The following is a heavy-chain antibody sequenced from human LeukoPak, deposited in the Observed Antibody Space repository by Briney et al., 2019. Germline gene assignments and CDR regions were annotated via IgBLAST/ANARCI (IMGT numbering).Heavy chain of an antibody. Sequence: GGSLRLSCAASGFTFSSYAMSWVRQAPGKGLEWVSYIDGSSNNIYYAESVEGRFTISRDNAKNSLYLQMNSLRAEDTAVYYCARRFLEWLMNKDAFDIWGQGTMVTVSS. CDR1: GFTFSSYA. V-gene: IGHV3-48*04. D-gene: IGHD3-3*01. CDR2: IDGSSNNI. CDR3: ARRFLEWLMNKDAFDI. J-gene: IGHJ3*02.